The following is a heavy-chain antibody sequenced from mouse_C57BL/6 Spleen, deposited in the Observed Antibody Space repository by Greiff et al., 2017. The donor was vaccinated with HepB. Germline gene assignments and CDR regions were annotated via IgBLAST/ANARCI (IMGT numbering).Heavy chain of an antibody. CDR2: IYPGDGDT. Sequence: QVQLKESGPELVKPGASVKISCKASGYAFSSSWMNWVKQRPGKGLEWIGRIYPGDGDTNYNGKFKGKATLTADKSSSTAYMQLSSLTSEDSAVYLCARMDGYWYFDVWGTGTTVTVSS. J-gene: IGHJ1*03. CDR1: GYAFSSSW. CDR3: ARMDGYWYFDV. D-gene: IGHD2-3*01. V-gene: IGHV1-82*01.